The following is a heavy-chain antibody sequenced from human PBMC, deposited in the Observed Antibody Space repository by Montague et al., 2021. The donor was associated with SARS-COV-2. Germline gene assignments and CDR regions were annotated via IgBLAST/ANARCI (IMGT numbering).Heavy chain of an antibody. CDR1: GFTFSSYG. Sequence: SLRLSCAASGFTFSSYGMTWVRQAPGKGLEWVSTISDSGGSTYYADSVKGRFTISRDNSKNTLYLQMNSLRAEDTAVYYCAKDRQLVGDDAFDIWGQGTMVTVSS. CDR2: ISDSGGST. D-gene: IGHD6-13*01. J-gene: IGHJ3*02. V-gene: IGHV3-23*01. CDR3: AKDRQLVGDDAFDI.